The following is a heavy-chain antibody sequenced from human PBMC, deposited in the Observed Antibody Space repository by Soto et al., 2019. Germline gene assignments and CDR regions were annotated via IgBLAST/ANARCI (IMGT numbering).Heavy chain of an antibody. J-gene: IGHJ3*02. Sequence: EVQLVESGGGLVQPGGSLRLSCAASGFTVSSNYMSWVRQAPGKGLEWVSVIYSGGSTYYADSVKGRFTISRDNSKNTLYLQMNSLRAEDTAVYYCARAPRGGYFHFDICGQGTMVTVSS. CDR1: GFTVSSNY. V-gene: IGHV3-66*01. D-gene: IGHD5-12*01. CDR2: IYSGGST. CDR3: ARAPRGGYFHFDI.